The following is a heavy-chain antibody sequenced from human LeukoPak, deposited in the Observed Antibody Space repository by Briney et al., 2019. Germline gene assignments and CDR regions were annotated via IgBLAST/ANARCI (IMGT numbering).Heavy chain of an antibody. CDR3: AKDGPRSSSWSFDY. J-gene: IGHJ4*02. V-gene: IGHV3-23*01. Sequence: PGGSLRLSCAASGFTFSTYAMTWVRQAPGKGLEWVSLISGTGGSTYYADSVKGRFTIFRDNSKNTLYLQMNSLRAEDTAVYYCAKDGPRSSSWSFDYWGQGTLVTVSS. CDR1: GFTFSTYA. CDR2: ISGTGGST. D-gene: IGHD6-13*01.